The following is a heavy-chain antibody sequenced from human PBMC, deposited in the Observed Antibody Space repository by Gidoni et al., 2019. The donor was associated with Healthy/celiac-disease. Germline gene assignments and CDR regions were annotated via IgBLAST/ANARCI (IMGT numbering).Heavy chain of an antibody. V-gene: IGHV4-59*01. CDR2: IYYSGST. J-gene: IGHJ2*01. CDR1: SGSISSYY. Sequence: QVQLQESGPCLVKPSETLSLTCTVSSGSISSYYWSWIRQPPGKGLEWIGYIYYSGSTNYNPSLKSRVTISVDTSKNQFSLKLSSVTAADTAVYYCAREVTGGYFDLWGRGTLVTVSS. CDR3: AREVTGGYFDL.